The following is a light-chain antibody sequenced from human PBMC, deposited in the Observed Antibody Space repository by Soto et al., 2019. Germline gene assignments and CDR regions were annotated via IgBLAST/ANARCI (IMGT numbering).Light chain of an antibody. Sequence: QSALTQPAYVSGSPGQSITISCTGTSSDVGSYNLVSWYQQHPGEASILMIYGGTKRPLGVSNRFSVSKSGNTASLTISGLQAEDEADYYCCSYAGITTYYVFGTGTKVTVL. CDR3: CSYAGITTYYV. CDR1: SSDVGSYNL. V-gene: IGLV2-23*01. CDR2: GGT. J-gene: IGLJ1*01.